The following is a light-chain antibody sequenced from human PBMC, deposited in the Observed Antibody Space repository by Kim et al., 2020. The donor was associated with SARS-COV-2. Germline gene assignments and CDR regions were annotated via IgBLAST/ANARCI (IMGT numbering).Light chain of an antibody. V-gene: IGKV1-27*01. CDR1: QGISHY. J-gene: IGKJ4*01. CDR2: GAS. CDR3: QKYDTAPLT. Sequence: ASEGDRVTITCRASQGISHYLAWYQQKPGKVPQLLIYGASTLQSGVPSRFSGSGSGTDFTLTISSLQPEDVATYYCQKYDTAPLTFGGGTKVEIK.